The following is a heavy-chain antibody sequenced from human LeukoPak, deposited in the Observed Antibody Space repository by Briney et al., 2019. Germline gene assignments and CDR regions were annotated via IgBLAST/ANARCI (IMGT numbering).Heavy chain of an antibody. Sequence: WGSLRLSCAGSGFTFGGYGMHGFRQTPGKGLEGVAVIAYDGSRAFYADSVKGRFTISRDNSKNTMSVQMDDLRAEDTAVYYCTRYNNDHFDYWGQGTLVTVSS. J-gene: IGHJ4*02. CDR2: IAYDGSRA. CDR3: TRYNNDHFDY. D-gene: IGHD1-14*01. CDR1: GFTFGGYG. V-gene: IGHV3-33*01.